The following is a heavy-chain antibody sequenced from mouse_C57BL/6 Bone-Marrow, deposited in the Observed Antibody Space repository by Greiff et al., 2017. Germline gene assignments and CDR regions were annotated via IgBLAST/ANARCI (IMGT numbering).Heavy chain of an antibody. CDR2: IWGVGST. V-gene: IGHV2-6*01. J-gene: IGHJ3*01. Sequence: VQLVESGPGLVAPSQSLSITCTVSGFSLTSYCVEWVRQSPGKGLEWLGVIWGVGSTNYNSALKSRLSISKDNSKSQVFLKMNSLQTDDTAMYYCATVQRKFAYWGQGTLVTVSA. CDR3: ATVQRKFAY. CDR1: GFSLTSYC.